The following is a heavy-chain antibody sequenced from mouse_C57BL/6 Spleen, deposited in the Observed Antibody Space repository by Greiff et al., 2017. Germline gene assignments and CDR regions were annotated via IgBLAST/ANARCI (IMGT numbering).Heavy chain of an antibody. Sequence: DVMLVESGGGLVKPGGSLKLSCAASGFTFSDYGMHWVRQAPEKGLEWVAYSSSGSSTIYYADTVKGRFTISRDNAKNTLFLQMTSLRSEDTAMYYCARHGSSYWGQGTTLTVSS. D-gene: IGHD1-1*01. V-gene: IGHV5-17*01. CDR1: GFTFSDYG. J-gene: IGHJ2*01. CDR3: ARHGSSY. CDR2: SSSGSSTI.